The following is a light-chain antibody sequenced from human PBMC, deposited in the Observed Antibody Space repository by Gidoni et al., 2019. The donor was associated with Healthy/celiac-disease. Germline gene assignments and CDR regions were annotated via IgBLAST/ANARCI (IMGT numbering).Light chain of an antibody. CDR1: QSVSSY. J-gene: IGKJ5*01. CDR3: QQRSNWPLT. Sequence: EIVLTQSPATLSLSPGERATLSCRASQSVSSYLAWYQQKPGQAPRLLIYDASNRATAIPARFSGSGSGTDFTLTISSLEPEDFAVYYCQQRSNWPLTFXXXTRLEIK. V-gene: IGKV3-11*01. CDR2: DAS.